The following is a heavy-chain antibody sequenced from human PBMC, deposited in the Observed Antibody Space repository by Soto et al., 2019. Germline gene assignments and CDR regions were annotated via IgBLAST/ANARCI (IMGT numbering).Heavy chain of an antibody. D-gene: IGHD1-20*01. CDR1: GFTFSSYS. CDR3: ARGSRITGSPNYFDY. Sequence: PGGSLRLSCAASGFTFSSYSMNWVRQAPGKGLEWVSSISSSSSYIYYADSVKGRFTISRDNAKNSLYLQMNSLRAEDTAVYYCARGSRITGSPNYFDYWGQGTLVTVSS. V-gene: IGHV3-21*01. J-gene: IGHJ4*02. CDR2: ISSSSSYI.